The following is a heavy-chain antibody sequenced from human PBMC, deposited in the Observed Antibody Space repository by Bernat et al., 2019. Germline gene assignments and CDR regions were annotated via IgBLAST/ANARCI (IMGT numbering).Heavy chain of an antibody. J-gene: IGHJ4*02. CDR3: ARSELNYYDSSGPFDY. D-gene: IGHD3-22*01. Sequence: QVQLQESGPGLVKPSQTLSLTCTVSGGSISSGGYYWSWIRQHPGKGLEWIGYIYYSGSTYYNPSLKSRVTISVDTSKNQFSLKLSSVAAADTAVYYCARSELNYYDSSGPFDYWGQGTLVTVSS. V-gene: IGHV4-31*03. CDR2: IYYSGST. CDR1: GGSISSGGYY.